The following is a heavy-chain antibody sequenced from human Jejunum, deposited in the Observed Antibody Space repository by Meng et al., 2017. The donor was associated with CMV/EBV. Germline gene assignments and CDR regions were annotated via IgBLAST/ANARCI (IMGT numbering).Heavy chain of an antibody. D-gene: IGHD3-3*02. CDR1: GASIKRRNFY. V-gene: IGHV4-39*07. Sequence: LTCTVSGASIKRRNFYWGWVRQPPGKRLEWIGSIYFTGSTYYNPSFQSRVSMSVDTSKNQFSLRLTSVTAADTAVYFCAKVIRAFEVWGQGTLVTVSS. J-gene: IGHJ4*02. CDR2: IYFTGST. CDR3: AKVIRAFEV.